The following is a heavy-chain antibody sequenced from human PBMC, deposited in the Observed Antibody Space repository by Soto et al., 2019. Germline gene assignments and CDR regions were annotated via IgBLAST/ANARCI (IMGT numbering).Heavy chain of an antibody. D-gene: IGHD2-15*01. CDR2: MNPNSGNT. CDR1: GYTFTSYD. V-gene: IGHV1-8*01. J-gene: IGHJ5*02. Sequence: QVQLVQSGAEVKKPGASVKVSCKASGYTFTSYDINWVRQATGQGLEWMGWMNPNSGNTGYAQKFKGRGTMTRKNSISTAYMELSSLRSEDTAVYYCARGIVVVVAATGNWFDPWGQGTLVTVSS. CDR3: ARGIVVVVAATGNWFDP.